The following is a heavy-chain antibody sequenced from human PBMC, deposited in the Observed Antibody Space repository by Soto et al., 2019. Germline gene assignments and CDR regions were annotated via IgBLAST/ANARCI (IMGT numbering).Heavy chain of an antibody. D-gene: IGHD3-22*01. CDR1: GGSISSGDYY. V-gene: IGHV4-30-4*01. J-gene: IGHJ5*02. CDR2: IYYSGST. Sequence: SETLSLTCTVSGGSISSGDYYWSWIRQPPGKGLEWIGYIYYSGSTYYNPSLKSRVTISVDTSKNQFSLKLGSVTAADTAVYYCAREGYYDSSGYPSHFQYNWFDPWGQGTLVTVSS. CDR3: AREGYYDSSGYPSHFQYNWFDP.